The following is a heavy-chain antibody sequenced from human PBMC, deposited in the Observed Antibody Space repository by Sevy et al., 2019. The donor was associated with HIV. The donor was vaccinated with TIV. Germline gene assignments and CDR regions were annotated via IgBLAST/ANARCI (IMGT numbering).Heavy chain of an antibody. CDR1: GGSITSSGHY. V-gene: IGHV4-39*01. Sequence: SETLSLTCTVSGGSITSSGHYWGWIRQSPGKGLEWIGAVHYVGNSYANPSLTSRVTISADTSKNLFSLSLTSLTAADTAIYYCARVAGGENYDYGIDVWGLRTSVTVSS. D-gene: IGHD2-21*01. CDR2: VHYVGNS. CDR3: ARVAGGENYDYGIDV. J-gene: IGHJ6*02.